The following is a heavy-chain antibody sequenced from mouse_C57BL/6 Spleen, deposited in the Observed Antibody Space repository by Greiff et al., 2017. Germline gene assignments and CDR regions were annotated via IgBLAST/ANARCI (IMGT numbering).Heavy chain of an antibody. CDR1: GFSFNTYA. D-gene: IGHD2-10*02. J-gene: IGHJ2*01. V-gene: IGHV10-1*01. CDR2: IRSKSNNYAT. Sequence: VQLQQSGGGLVQPKGSLKLSCAASGFSFNTYAMNWVRQAPGKGLEWVARIRSKSNNYATYYADSVKDRFTISRDDSESMLYLQMNNLKTEDTAMYYCVGQAGTSTYYFGYWGQGTTLTV. CDR3: VGQAGTSTYYFGY.